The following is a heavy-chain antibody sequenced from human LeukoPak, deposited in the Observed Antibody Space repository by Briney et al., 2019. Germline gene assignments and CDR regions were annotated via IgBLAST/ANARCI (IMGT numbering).Heavy chain of an antibody. CDR3: ARESGYSYGLSGFFDY. CDR1: GFTVSSSY. J-gene: IGHJ4*02. D-gene: IGHD5-18*01. V-gene: IGHV3-53*01. CDR2: IYSDGRI. Sequence: GGSLRLSCAASGFTVSSSYISWVRQAPGKGLEWVSVIYSDGRIHSADSVKGRFTISRDNSKNTLSLQMNSLRAEDTAVYYCARESGYSYGLSGFFDYWGQGTLVTVSS.